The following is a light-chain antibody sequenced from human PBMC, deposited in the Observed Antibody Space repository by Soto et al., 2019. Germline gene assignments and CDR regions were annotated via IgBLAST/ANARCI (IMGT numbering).Light chain of an antibody. CDR2: EVS. Sequence: QSALTQPASVSGSPGQSITISCTGTSSDVGAFNYVSWYQQHPGKAPKVIIYEVSNRPSGVSNRFSGSKSGNTASLTISGLQAEDEAHYYCHSYTTSATRVFGGGTQLTVL. CDR3: HSYTTSATRV. CDR1: SSDVGAFNY. J-gene: IGLJ3*02. V-gene: IGLV2-14*01.